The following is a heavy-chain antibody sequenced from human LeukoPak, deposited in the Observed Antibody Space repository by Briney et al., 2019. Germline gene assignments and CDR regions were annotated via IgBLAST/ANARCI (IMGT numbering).Heavy chain of an antibody. CDR1: GGSISSYY. J-gene: IGHJ6*03. CDR2: IYYSGST. Sequence: PSETLSPTCTVSGGSISSYYWSWIRQPPGKGLEWIGYIYYSGSTNYNPSLKSRVTISVDTSKNQFSLKLSSVTAADTAVYYCARVSPPPYYYYYMDVWGKGTTVTVSS. CDR3: ARVSPPPYYYYYMDV. V-gene: IGHV4-59*01.